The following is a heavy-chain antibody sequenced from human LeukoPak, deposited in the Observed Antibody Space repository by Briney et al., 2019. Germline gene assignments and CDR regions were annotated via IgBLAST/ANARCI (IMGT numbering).Heavy chain of an antibody. Sequence: ASVKVSCKASGGAFAFTSYAISWVRQAPGQGLEWMGGIIPIFGSPRYAQKFQGRVTITADESTRTVYMDLSSLRSEDTAVHYCAGFFYDSSNDAFDVWAKGQWSPSLQ. CDR1: GGAFAFTSYA. J-gene: IGHJ3*01. D-gene: IGHD3-22*01. V-gene: IGHV1-69*13. CDR2: IIPIFGSP. CDR3: AGFFYDSSNDAFDV.